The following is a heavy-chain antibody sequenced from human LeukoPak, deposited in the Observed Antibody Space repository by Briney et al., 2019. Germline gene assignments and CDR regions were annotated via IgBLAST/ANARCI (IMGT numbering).Heavy chain of an antibody. CDR1: GFTFSSYA. D-gene: IGHD3-9*01. V-gene: IGHV3-7*04. CDR3: ARAIRFFDWLT. CDR2: INQDGSEK. Sequence: PGGSLRLSCAASGFTFSSYAMSWVRQAPGQGLEWVANINQDGSEKHYMKSVKGRFTISRENAKNSLYLQMNSLRAEDTAVYYCARAIRFFDWLTWGQGTLVIVSS. J-gene: IGHJ4*02.